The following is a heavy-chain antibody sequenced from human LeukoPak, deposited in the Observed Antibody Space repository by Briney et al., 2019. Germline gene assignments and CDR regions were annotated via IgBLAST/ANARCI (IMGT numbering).Heavy chain of an antibody. Sequence: SETLSLTCAVYGGSLSGYYWSWVRQPPGKGLEWIGQINHSGSTNYNPSLKSRVTISVDTSKNQFSLKLSSVTAADTAVYYCARSGPVAGNDAFDIWGQGTMVTVSS. D-gene: IGHD6-19*01. CDR2: INHSGST. CDR3: ARSGPVAGNDAFDI. V-gene: IGHV4-34*01. CDR1: GGSLSGYY. J-gene: IGHJ3*02.